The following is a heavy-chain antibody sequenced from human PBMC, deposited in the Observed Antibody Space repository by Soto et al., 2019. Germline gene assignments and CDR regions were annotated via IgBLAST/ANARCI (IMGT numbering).Heavy chain of an antibody. Sequence: EVQLVESGGGLVNPGGSLRLSCAASGFTFSYYPLHWVRRAPGKGLEWVSSISGIRDYIRYADSVKGRFTISRDNAKTSLYLQMNSPTAEDTAVYYCAREGVHNYTEYYFDYWGQGTLVTVSS. V-gene: IGHV3-21*06. J-gene: IGHJ4*02. D-gene: IGHD3-10*01. CDR1: GFTFSYYP. CDR2: ISGIRDYI. CDR3: AREGVHNYTEYYFDY.